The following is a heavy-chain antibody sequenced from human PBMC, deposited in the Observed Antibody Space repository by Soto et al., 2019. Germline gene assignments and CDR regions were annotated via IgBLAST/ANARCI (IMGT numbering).Heavy chain of an antibody. D-gene: IGHD2-15*01. CDR3: AGPKNCSGGSCDTKYYYGMDV. CDR1: GYSFTSCW. V-gene: IGHV5-51*01. CDR2: IYPGDSDT. Sequence: PGESLKISCKGSGYSFTSCWIGWVRQMPGKGLEWMGIIYPGDSDTRYSPSFQGQVTISADKSLSTAYLQWSSLKASDTAMYYCAGPKNCSGGSCDTKYYYGMDVWGQGTTVTVSS. J-gene: IGHJ6*02.